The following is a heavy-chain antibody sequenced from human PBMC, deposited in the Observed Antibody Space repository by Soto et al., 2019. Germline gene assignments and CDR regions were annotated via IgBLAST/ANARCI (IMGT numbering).Heavy chain of an antibody. V-gene: IGHV4-31*03. CDR2: IYYSGST. D-gene: IGHD6-19*01. CDR1: GGSISSGGYY. J-gene: IGHJ5*02. Sequence: QVQLQESGPGLVKPSQTLSLTCTVSGGSISSGGYYWSWIRQHPGKGLEWIGYIYYSGSTYYNPSLKRRVTISVDTSKNQFSLKLSSVTAADTAVYYCAREGQWLFQDNWFDPWGQGTLVTVSS. CDR3: AREGQWLFQDNWFDP.